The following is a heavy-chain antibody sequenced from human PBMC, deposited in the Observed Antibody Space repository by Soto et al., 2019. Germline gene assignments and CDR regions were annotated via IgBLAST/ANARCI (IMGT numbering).Heavy chain of an antibody. CDR3: ARDPGGSCYGIGCYYYYSMDV. CDR1: GFTFSSYG. J-gene: IGHJ6*03. V-gene: IGHV3-33*01. Sequence: PGGSLRLSCAASGFTFSSYGMHGVRQAPGKGLEWVAVIWYDGSNKYYADSVKGRFTISRDNSKNTLYLQMNSLRAEDTAVYYCARDPGGSCYGIGCYYYYSMDVWGKGTTVTVSS. CDR2: IWYDGSNK. D-gene: IGHD2-15*01.